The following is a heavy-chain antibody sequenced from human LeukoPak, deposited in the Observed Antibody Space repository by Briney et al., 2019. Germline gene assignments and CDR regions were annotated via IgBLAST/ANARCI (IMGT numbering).Heavy chain of an antibody. CDR3: AKASPYYDSSGYYYPTPVYYFDY. V-gene: IGHV3-21*04. D-gene: IGHD3-22*01. CDR1: GFTFSNYD. CDR2: FSSIGSHR. J-gene: IGHJ4*02. Sequence: PGGSLRLSCAASGFTFSNYDMNWVRQAPGQGLEWVSLFSSIGSHRYYADSVKGRFTISRDNAKNSLYLQMNSLRAEDTAVYYCAKASPYYDSSGYYYPTPVYYFDYWGQGTLVTVSS.